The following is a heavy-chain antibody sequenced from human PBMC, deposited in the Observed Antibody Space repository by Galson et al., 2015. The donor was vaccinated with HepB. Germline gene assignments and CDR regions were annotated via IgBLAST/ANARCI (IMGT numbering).Heavy chain of an antibody. V-gene: IGHV4-34*01. J-gene: IGHJ4*02. Sequence: SETLSLTCAVYGGSFSGYYWSWIRQPPGKGLEWIGEINHSGSTNYNPSLKSRVTISVDTSKNQFSLKLSSVTAADTAVYYCARGLHHGSSSWYHGLGYWGQGTLVTVSS. D-gene: IGHD6-13*01. CDR2: INHSGST. CDR3: ARGLHHGSSSWYHGLGY. CDR1: GGSFSGYY.